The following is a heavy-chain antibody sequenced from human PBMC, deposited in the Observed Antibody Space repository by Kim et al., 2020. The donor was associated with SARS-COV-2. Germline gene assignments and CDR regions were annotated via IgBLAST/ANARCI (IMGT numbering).Heavy chain of an antibody. CDR3: ARDHGHSSSSGKGFDY. V-gene: IGHV4-31*03. CDR2: IYYSGST. J-gene: IGHJ4*02. CDR1: GGSISSGGYY. D-gene: IGHD6-6*01. Sequence: SETLSLTCTVSGGSISSGGYYWSWIRQHPGKGLEWIGYIYYSGSTYYNPSLKSRVTISVDTSKNQFSLKLSSVTAADTAVYYCARDHGHSSSSGKGFDYWGQGTLVTVSS.